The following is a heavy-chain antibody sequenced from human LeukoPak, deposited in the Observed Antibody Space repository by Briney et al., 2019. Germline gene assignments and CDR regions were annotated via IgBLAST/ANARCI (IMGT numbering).Heavy chain of an antibody. CDR1: GFTFTSYP. Sequence: ASVKVSCKASGFTFTSYPINWVRQAPGQGLEWMGWINVYNGNTKYAQKFQGRVTMTTDTSTSTPYVELRSLTSDDTAVYYCAREPGGRYCSSASCYQISWGQGTLVIVS. J-gene: IGHJ5*02. CDR2: INVYNGNT. D-gene: IGHD2-2*01. V-gene: IGHV1-18*01. CDR3: AREPGGRYCSSASCYQIS.